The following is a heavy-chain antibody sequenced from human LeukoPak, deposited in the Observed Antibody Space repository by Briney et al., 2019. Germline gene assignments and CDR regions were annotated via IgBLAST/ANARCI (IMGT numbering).Heavy chain of an antibody. CDR2: IKQDGSEK. J-gene: IGHJ4*02. Sequence: GGSLRLSCAASGFTFSSYWMSWVRQAPGKGLEWVANIKQDGSEKYYVDSVKGRFTISRDNAKNSLYLQMNSLRAEDTAVYYCAKPIWGAAVAGAYFDYWGQGTLVTVSS. CDR3: AKPIWGAAVAGAYFDY. D-gene: IGHD6-19*01. V-gene: IGHV3-7*01. CDR1: GFTFSSYW.